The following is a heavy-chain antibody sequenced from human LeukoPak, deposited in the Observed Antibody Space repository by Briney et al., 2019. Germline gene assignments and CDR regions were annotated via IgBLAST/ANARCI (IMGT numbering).Heavy chain of an antibody. Sequence: SETLSLTCSVSGGSISSGPYFWSWIRQSPGQGLEWIGYIWPSGSTNYNPSLSGRVAISLDKSRNHFTLMVTAVTAADTAFYYCAKKGPKHLPTYLDHWGRGNLGTGPS. CDR3: AKKGPKHLPTYLDH. V-gene: IGHV4-30-2*06. D-gene: IGHD2-21*01. CDR2: IWPSGST. J-gene: IGHJ4*02. CDR1: GGSISSGPYF.